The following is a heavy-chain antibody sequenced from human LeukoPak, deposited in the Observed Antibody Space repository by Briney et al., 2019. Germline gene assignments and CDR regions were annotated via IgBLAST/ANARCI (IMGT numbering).Heavy chain of an antibody. D-gene: IGHD5-12*01. CDR1: GFTFSSYA. V-gene: IGHV3-30-3*01. J-gene: IGHJ4*02. CDR3: ARDQVGLRSPFDY. Sequence: PGGSLRLSCAASGFTFSSYAMHWVRQAPGKGLEWVAVISYDGSNKYYADSVKGRFTISRDNSKNTLYLQMNSLRAEDTAVYLCARDQVGLRSPFDYWGQGTLLTVSS. CDR2: ISYDGSNK.